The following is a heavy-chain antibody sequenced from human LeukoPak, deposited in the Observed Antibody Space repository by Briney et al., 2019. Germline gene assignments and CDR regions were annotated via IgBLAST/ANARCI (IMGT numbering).Heavy chain of an antibody. V-gene: IGHV1-46*01. CDR1: GYTFTSYY. CDR2: INPSGGST. Sequence: ASVKVSCKASGYTFTSYYMHWVRQAPGQGLEWMGIINPSGGSTSYAQKFQGRVTMTRDTSTSTAYMELSSLISDDTAVYYCARGRLAVAGHFDYWGQGTLVTVSS. J-gene: IGHJ4*02. D-gene: IGHD6-19*01. CDR3: ARGRLAVAGHFDY.